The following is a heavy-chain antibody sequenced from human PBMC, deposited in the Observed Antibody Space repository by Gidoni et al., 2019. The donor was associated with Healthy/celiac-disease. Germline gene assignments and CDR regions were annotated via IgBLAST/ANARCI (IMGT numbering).Heavy chain of an antibody. D-gene: IGHD2-21*02. V-gene: IGHV4-39*01. J-gene: IGHJ6*02. CDR2: IYYSGST. CDR1: GGSISSSSYY. CDR3: ARHGEYCGGDCYSGLWYYGMDV. Sequence: QLQLQESGPGLVKPSETLSLTCPVSGGSISSSSYYWGWIRQPPGKGLEWIGSIYYSGSTYYNPSLKSRVTISVDTSKNQFSLKLSSVTAADTAVYYCARHGEYCGGDCYSGLWYYGMDVWGQGTTVTVSS.